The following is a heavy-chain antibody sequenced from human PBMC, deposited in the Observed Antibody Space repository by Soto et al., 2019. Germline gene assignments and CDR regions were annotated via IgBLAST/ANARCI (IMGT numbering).Heavy chain of an antibody. V-gene: IGHV3-49*03. CDR1: GFTFGDYA. CDR2: IRSKAYGGTT. Sequence: GGSLRLSCTASGFTFGDYAMSWFRQAPGKGLEWVGFIRSKAYGGTTEYAASVKGRFTISRDDSKSIAYLQMNSLKTEDTAVYYCTLYCSSTSCSYDYWGQGTLVTVSS. J-gene: IGHJ4*02. D-gene: IGHD2-2*01. CDR3: TLYCSSTSCSYDY.